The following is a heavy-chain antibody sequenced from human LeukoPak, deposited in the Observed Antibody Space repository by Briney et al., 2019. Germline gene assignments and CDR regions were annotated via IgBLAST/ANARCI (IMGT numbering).Heavy chain of an antibody. V-gene: IGHV4-39*01. Sequence: SETLSLTCTVSGGSISSSSYYWGWIRQPPGKGLEWIGSIYYSGSTYYNPSLKSRVTISVDTSKNQFSLKLSSVTAADTAVYYCARHGTAVSGSHFYWGQGTLVTVSS. CDR3: ARHGTAVSGSHFY. CDR1: GGSISSSSYY. CDR2: IYYSGST. J-gene: IGHJ4*02. D-gene: IGHD1-26*01.